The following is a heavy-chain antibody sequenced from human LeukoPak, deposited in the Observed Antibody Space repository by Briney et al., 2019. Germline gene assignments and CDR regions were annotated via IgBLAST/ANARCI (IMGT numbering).Heavy chain of an antibody. CDR3: ARDLGEGSYFGYYYGMDV. CDR2: ISYDGSNK. D-gene: IGHD1-26*01. Sequence: GRSLRLSCAASGFTFSSYAMRWVRQAPGKGLEWVAVISYDGSNKYYADSVKGRFTISRDNSKNTLYLRMNSLRAEDTAVYYCARDLGEGSYFGYYYGMDVWGQGTTVTVSS. CDR1: GFTFSSYA. V-gene: IGHV3-30-3*01. J-gene: IGHJ6*02.